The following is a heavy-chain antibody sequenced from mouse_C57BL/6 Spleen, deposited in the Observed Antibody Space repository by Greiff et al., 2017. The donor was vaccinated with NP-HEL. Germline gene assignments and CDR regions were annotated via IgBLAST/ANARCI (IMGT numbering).Heavy chain of an antibody. CDR1: GYTFTSYW. Sequence: VQLQQSGAELVKPGASVKMSCKASGYTFTSYWITWVKQRPGQGLEWIGDIYPGSGSTNYNEKFKSKATLTVDTSSSTAYMQLSSLTSEDSAVYYCARGVYYGSSYDAMDYWGQGTSVTVSS. CDR3: ARGVYYGSSYDAMDY. V-gene: IGHV1-55*01. D-gene: IGHD1-1*01. CDR2: IYPGSGST. J-gene: IGHJ4*01.